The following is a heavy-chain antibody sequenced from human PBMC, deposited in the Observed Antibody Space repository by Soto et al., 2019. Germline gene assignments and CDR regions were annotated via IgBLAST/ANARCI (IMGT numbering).Heavy chain of an antibody. D-gene: IGHD5-12*01. J-gene: IGHJ6*02. V-gene: IGHV3-30*18. CDR3: AKDTATAITSYYFYGMDV. CDR1: GFIFSTYG. Sequence: QMQLVESGGGVVQPGRSLRVSCVASGFIFSTYGMHWVRQAPGKGLEWVAVISYDGRNKYYADSVRGRFTISRDNSKNTLHLQMNSLRGEDTAVYYCAKDTATAITSYYFYGMDVWGQGTTVTVSS. CDR2: ISYDGRNK.